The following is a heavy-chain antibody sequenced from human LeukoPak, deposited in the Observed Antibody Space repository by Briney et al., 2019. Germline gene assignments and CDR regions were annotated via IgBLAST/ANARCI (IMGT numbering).Heavy chain of an antibody. Sequence: ASVKVSCKVSGYTLTELSMHWVRQAPGKGLEGMGGFDPEDGETIYAQKFQGRVTMTEDTSTDTAYMELSSLRSEDTAVYYCATAGKVPNWYFDLWGRGTLVTVSS. CDR3: ATAGKVPNWYFDL. J-gene: IGHJ2*01. D-gene: IGHD4/OR15-4a*01. CDR2: FDPEDGET. CDR1: GYTLTELS. V-gene: IGHV1-24*01.